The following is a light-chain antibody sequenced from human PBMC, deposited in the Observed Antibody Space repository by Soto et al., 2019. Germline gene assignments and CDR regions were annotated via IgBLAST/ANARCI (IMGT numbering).Light chain of an antibody. Sequence: QSVLTQPRSVSGSPGQSVTISCTGTSSDVGGYNSVSWYQQHPGKAPKLMIYDVSKRPSGVPDRFSGSKSGNTASLTISGLQADDEADYYCCSYAGSYTFVVFGGGTKLTVL. J-gene: IGLJ2*01. V-gene: IGLV2-11*01. CDR1: SSDVGGYNS. CDR3: CSYAGSYTFVV. CDR2: DVS.